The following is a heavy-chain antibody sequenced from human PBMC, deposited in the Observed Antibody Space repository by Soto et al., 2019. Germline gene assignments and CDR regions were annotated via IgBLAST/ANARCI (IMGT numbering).Heavy chain of an antibody. D-gene: IGHD7-27*01. Sequence: SETLSHTCTVSGGYISSYYWSWIRQPPGKGLEWIGYIYYSGSTNYNPSLKSRVTISVDTSKNQFSLKLSSVTAADTAVYYCARDNLGSYDYWGQGTLVTVSS. CDR3: ARDNLGSYDY. CDR1: GGYISSYY. J-gene: IGHJ4*02. V-gene: IGHV4-59*01. CDR2: IYYSGST.